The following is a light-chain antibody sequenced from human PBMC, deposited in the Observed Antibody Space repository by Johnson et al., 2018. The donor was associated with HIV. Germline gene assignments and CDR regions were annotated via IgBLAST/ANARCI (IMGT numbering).Light chain of an antibody. V-gene: IGLV1-51*02. CDR2: EDN. J-gene: IGLJ1*01. CDR1: SSNIGNNY. CDR3: GTWDSSLRTGF. Sequence: QSVLTQPPSVSAAPGQKVTIFCSGSSSNIGNNYVSWYQQVPGAAPTLLIYEDNKRPSGIPDRFSGSKSGATATLGITGLQTGDEADYYCGTWDSSLRTGFFGTGTKVTVL.